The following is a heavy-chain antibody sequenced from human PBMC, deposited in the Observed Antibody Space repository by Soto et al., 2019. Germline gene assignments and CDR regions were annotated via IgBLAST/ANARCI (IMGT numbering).Heavy chain of an antibody. D-gene: IGHD3-10*01. V-gene: IGHV4-31*03. J-gene: IGHJ5*02. CDR3: ARDGGSGSYYFDWFDP. CDR2: IYYSGST. CDR1: GGSISSGGYY. Sequence: QVQLQESGPGLVKPSQTLSLTCTVSGGSISSGGYYWSWIRQHPGKGLEWIGYIYYSGSTYYNPSLKSRVTISVDTSKNQFSLKLSSVTAADTAVYYCARDGGSGSYYFDWFDPWGQGTLVTVSS.